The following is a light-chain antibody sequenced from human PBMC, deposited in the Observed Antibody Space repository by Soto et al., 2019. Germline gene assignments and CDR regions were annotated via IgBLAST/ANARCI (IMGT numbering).Light chain of an antibody. J-gene: IGKJ2*01. CDR2: GAS. CDR3: QQYGSSPLYT. CDR1: QSVSSSY. V-gene: IGKV3-20*01. Sequence: EIVLTQSPGTLSLSPGERATLSCRASQSVSSSYLAWYQQKPGQAPRLLIYGASSRATGIPDRFSGSGSGTDFHLTISRLEAEDFAGYYCQQYGSSPLYTFGQGTKLEIK.